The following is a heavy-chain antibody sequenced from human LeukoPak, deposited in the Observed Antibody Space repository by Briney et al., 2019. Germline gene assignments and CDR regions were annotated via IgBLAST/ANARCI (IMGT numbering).Heavy chain of an antibody. CDR3: VRGKGSGTYYGFDY. V-gene: IGHV5-51*01. Sequence: GESLKISCETSGYTFTKFWVGWVRQTPVKGLEWLGMIYPDDSDTRYSPSFQGQVTMSVDKSISIVYLHWSSLKASDTAIYYCVRGKGSGTYYGFDYWGQGTVVSVVS. D-gene: IGHD3-10*01. J-gene: IGHJ4*02. CDR2: IYPDDSDT. CDR1: GYTFTKFW.